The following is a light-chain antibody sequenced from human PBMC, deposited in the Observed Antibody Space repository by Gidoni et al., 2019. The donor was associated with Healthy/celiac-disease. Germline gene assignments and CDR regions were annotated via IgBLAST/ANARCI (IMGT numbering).Light chain of an antibody. CDR1: QSISSY. Sequence: IQLNQSPSSLSASVGDRVTITCRASQSISSYLNWYQQKPGEAPKLLIYAASSLQSGVPSRFSGSGSGTEFTLTISSLQPEDFATYYCQQSYSTPRTFXXXTKVEIK. J-gene: IGKJ1*01. CDR2: AAS. V-gene: IGKV1-39*01. CDR3: QQSYSTPRT.